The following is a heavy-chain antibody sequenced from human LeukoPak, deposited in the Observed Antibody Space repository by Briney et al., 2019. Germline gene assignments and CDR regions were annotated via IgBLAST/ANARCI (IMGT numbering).Heavy chain of an antibody. D-gene: IGHD3-10*01. Sequence: GASVTVSCKASGYTFTGYYMHWVRQAPGQGLEWMGWMNPNSGNTGYAQKFQGRVTMTRNTSISTAYMELSSLRSEDTAVYYCARGGTMVRGVIIRYWFDPWGQGTLVTVS. J-gene: IGHJ5*02. CDR1: GYTFTGYY. V-gene: IGHV1-8*02. CDR2: MNPNSGNT. CDR3: ARGGTMVRGVIIRYWFDP.